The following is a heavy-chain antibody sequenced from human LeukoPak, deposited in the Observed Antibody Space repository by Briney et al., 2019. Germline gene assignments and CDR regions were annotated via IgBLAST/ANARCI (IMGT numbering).Heavy chain of an antibody. J-gene: IGHJ6*02. Sequence: SVKVSCKASGFTFTSSAVQWVRQARGQRLEWIGWIVVGSGNTNYAQKFQERVTITRDMSTSTAYMELSSLRSEDTAVYYCAAAPFGVAVYYYYYGMDVWGQGTTVTVSS. D-gene: IGHD3-3*01. CDR2: IVVGSGNT. CDR1: GFTFTSSA. CDR3: AAAPFGVAVYYYYYGMDV. V-gene: IGHV1-58*01.